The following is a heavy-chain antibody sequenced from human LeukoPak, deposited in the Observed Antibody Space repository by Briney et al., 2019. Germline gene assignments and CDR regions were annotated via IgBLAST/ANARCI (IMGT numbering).Heavy chain of an antibody. V-gene: IGHV1-3*01. CDR2: INAGNGNT. Sequence: ASVKVSCKASGYTFTSYDINWVRQATGQRLEWMGWINAGNGNTKYSQKFQGRVTITRDTSASTAYMELSSLRSEDTAVYYCARLGGVDYDAFDIWGQGTMVTVSS. J-gene: IGHJ3*02. D-gene: IGHD3-3*01. CDR1: GYTFTSYD. CDR3: ARLGGVDYDAFDI.